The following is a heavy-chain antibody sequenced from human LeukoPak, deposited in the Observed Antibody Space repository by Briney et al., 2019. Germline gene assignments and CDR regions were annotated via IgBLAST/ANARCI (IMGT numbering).Heavy chain of an antibody. V-gene: IGHV4-30-4*08. CDR2: IHYSGGT. Sequence: SQTLSLTCTVSGGSISSRDYFWTWIRQPPGKGLEWIGYIHYSGGTTYNPSLRSRRTISVDTSENQFSLKLSSVTAADTAVYYCARRRPAPRQLLVPWDAFDIWGQGTMVTVSS. CDR1: GGSISSRDYF. CDR3: ARRRPAPRQLLVPWDAFDI. J-gene: IGHJ3*02. D-gene: IGHD6-19*01.